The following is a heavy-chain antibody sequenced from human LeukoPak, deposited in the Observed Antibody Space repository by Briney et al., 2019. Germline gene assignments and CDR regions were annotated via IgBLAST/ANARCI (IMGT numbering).Heavy chain of an antibody. D-gene: IGHD2-2*02. Sequence: KPSETLSLTCAVYGGSFSGYYWSWIRQPPGKGLEWIGEINHSGSTNYNPSRKSRVTISVDTSKNQFSLKLSSVTAADTAVYYCARGPARLYCSSTSCYKLDYYYYYYMDVWGKGTTVTVSS. CDR2: INHSGST. J-gene: IGHJ6*03. CDR3: ARGPARLYCSSTSCYKLDYYYYYYMDV. CDR1: GGSFSGYY. V-gene: IGHV4-34*01.